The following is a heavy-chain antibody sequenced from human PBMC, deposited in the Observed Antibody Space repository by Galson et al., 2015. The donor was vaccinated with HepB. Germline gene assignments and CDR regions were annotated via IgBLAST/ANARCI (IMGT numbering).Heavy chain of an antibody. V-gene: IGHV3-21*01. D-gene: IGHD3-10*01. J-gene: IGHJ6*02. Sequence: SLRLSCAASGLTFSSYSMNWVRQAPGQGLEWVSSISSSSRYIHYADSVKGRFTISRDNAKNSLYLQMNSLRAEDTAIYYCASDLTFYHGSGSYEEPSYYYAMNVWGQGTTVTVSS. CDR1: GLTFSSYS. CDR2: ISSSSRYI. CDR3: ASDLTFYHGSGSYEEPSYYYAMNV.